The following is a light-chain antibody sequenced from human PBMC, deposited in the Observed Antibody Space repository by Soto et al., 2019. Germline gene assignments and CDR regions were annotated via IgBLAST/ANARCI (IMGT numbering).Light chain of an antibody. J-gene: IGKJ1*01. Sequence: DLQMPQSPSTLSASVGDRVTITCRASQSISTWLAWYQQKPGNAPKLLIFDASNLESGVPSRFSGSGSGTEFTLTIDSLQPDDFGTYYCQQYNSDSRTFGQGTELDIK. CDR2: DAS. CDR1: QSISTW. V-gene: IGKV1-5*01. CDR3: QQYNSDSRT.